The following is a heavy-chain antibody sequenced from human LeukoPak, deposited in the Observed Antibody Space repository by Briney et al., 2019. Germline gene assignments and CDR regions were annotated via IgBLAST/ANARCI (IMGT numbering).Heavy chain of an antibody. Sequence: GGSLRLSCAASGFTFTTYGMHWVRQAPGKGLEWVSFTSSDGSHKYYADSMKGRVTISRDSSKSTLYLQMNSLRPDDTAVYYCAKPGGGSWEWGSYYFDYWGQGTLVAVSS. CDR2: TSSDGSHK. J-gene: IGHJ4*02. D-gene: IGHD2-15*01. CDR1: GFTFTTYG. V-gene: IGHV3-30*18. CDR3: AKPGGGSWEWGSYYFDY.